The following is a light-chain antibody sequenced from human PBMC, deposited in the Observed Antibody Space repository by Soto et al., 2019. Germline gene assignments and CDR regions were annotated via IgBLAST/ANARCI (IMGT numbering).Light chain of an antibody. V-gene: IGKV3-20*01. CDR2: GAS. J-gene: IGKJ2*01. CDR1: QSVSSSY. CDR3: QQYGSSPL. Sequence: EIVLTQSPGTLSLSPGERATLSCRASQSVSSSYLACYQQKPGQAPRLLIYGASSRATGIPDRFSGSGSGTDFTLTISRLEPEDFAVYYCQQYGSSPLFGQGTKLEIK.